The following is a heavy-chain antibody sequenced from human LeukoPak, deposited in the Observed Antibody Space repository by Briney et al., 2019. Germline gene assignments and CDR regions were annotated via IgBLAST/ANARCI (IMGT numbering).Heavy chain of an antibody. CDR3: AHQGDILTGYYNPAPFDY. Sequence: CSSLGKNTKTPPPTRTSPGFYPSTMGVGGGWTPPPPGKAPGGVAPIFWDDDKRYSPSLKSRLTITKDTSKNQVVLTMTNMDPVDTATYYCAHQGDILTGYYNPAPFDYWGQGTLVTVSS. J-gene: IGHJ4*02. D-gene: IGHD3-9*01. CDR1: GFYPSTMGVG. CDR2: IFWDDDK. V-gene: IGHV2-5*02.